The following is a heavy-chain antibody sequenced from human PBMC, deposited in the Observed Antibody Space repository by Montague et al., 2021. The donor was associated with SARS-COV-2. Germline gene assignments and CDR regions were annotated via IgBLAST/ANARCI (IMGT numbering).Heavy chain of an antibody. V-gene: IGHV1-18*01. CDR2: ISTYNGNT. J-gene: IGHJ5*02. CDR3: ARAAGHDFWSDYYLNWFDP. D-gene: IGHD3-3*01. CDR1: GYRFSSYG. Sequence: SVKVSCKASGYRFSSYGISWVRQAPGQGLEWMGRISTYNGNTIYAQNFQGRLTMTRDTSTSTATMELKYLIPDDTAVYYCARAAGHDFWSDYYLNWFDPWGQGTLVTVSS.